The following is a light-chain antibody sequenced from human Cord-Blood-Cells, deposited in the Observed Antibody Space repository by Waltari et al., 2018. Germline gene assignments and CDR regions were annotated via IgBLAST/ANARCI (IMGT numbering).Light chain of an antibody. CDR3: QQYNNWPLT. V-gene: IGKV3-15*01. CDR2: GAS. Sequence: EMVMTQSPATLSVSPGERATLSCRASQNVSSNLAWYQQKPGQAPRLLIYGASTRATGIPARFSGSGSGTEFTLTISSLQSEDFAVYYCQQYNNWPLTFGGGTKVEIK. J-gene: IGKJ4*01. CDR1: QNVSSN.